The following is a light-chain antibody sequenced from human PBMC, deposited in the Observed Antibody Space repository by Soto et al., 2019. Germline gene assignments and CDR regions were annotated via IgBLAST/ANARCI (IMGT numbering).Light chain of an antibody. Sequence: EIVMTQSPATLSVSPGERATLSCRASQSVSSNLAWYQQKPGQAPRLLIYGASTRATGIPARFSGSGSGTEFTLTISSLQSEDFAVYYCQHYNKWPPWTFGQGNKVEIK. CDR1: QSVSSN. J-gene: IGKJ1*01. CDR3: QHYNKWPPWT. CDR2: GAS. V-gene: IGKV3-15*01.